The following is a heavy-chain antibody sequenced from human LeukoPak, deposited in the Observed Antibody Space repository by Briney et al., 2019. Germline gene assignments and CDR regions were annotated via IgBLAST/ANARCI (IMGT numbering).Heavy chain of an antibody. J-gene: IGHJ4*01. CDR2: IYYSGST. Sequence: SETLSLTCTVSGGSISSGGYYWSWIRQHPGKGLEWIGYIYYSGSTYYNPSLKSRVTISVDTSKNQFSLKLSSVTAADTAVYYCVRPGQSNWLVYFNYWGQGTLVTVSS. V-gene: IGHV4-31*03. D-gene: IGHD2/OR15-2a*01. CDR1: GGSISSGGYY. CDR3: VRPGQSNWLVYFNY.